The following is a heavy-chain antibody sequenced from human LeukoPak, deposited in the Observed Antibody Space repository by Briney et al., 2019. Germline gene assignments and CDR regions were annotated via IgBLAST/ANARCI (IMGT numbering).Heavy chain of an antibody. D-gene: IGHD3-3*01. CDR3: AKGGRSDIKYGMDV. CDR1: GFTFSSYA. Sequence: PGGSLRLSCAASGFTFSSYAMNWVRQAPGKGLEWVSGISGSAGSTYYADSVKGRFSISRDNSKNSLYLQMNSLRAEDTAVYYCAKGGRSDIKYGMDVWGQGTTVTVSS. CDR2: ISGSAGST. J-gene: IGHJ6*02. V-gene: IGHV3-23*01.